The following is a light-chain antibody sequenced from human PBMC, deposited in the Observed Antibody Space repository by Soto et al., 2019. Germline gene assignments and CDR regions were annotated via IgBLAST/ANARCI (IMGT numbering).Light chain of an antibody. CDR2: DSS. J-gene: IGKJ3*01. CDR3: QQYDNRPIFT. CDR1: QDISNY. Sequence: DIQMTQSPSSLSASVGDRVTITCQASQDISNYLNWYQQKPGKAPKLLIYDSSNLETGVPSRFSGIGSGTDFTFTISSLQPENIATYYCQQYDNRPIFTFGPGTKVDIK. V-gene: IGKV1-33*01.